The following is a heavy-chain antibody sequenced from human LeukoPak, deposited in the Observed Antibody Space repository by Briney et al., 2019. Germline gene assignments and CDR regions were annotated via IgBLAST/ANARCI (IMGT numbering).Heavy chain of an antibody. CDR2: INPDGDVT. Sequence: GASVKVSCKASGYSFTGYYIHWVRQAPGQELEWMGWINPDGDVTKSAQKFQGRVTMTTDKSINTVFMELSGLTSDDTALYYCARGPNHYYYMDFWGKGTTVSVSS. V-gene: IGHV1-2*02. CDR1: GYSFTGYY. CDR3: ARGPNHYYYMDF. D-gene: IGHD2-8*01. J-gene: IGHJ6*03.